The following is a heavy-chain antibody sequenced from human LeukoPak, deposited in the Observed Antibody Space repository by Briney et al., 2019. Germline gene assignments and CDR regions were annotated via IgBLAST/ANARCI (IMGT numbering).Heavy chain of an antibody. Sequence: SGPTLVKPTQTLTLTCTFSGFSLSTSGVGVGWIRQPPGKALEWLALIYWNDDKRYSPSLKSRLTITKDTSKNQVVLTMTNMDPVDTATYYCAHSRGKVYSTNQGGGHLFDPWGQGTLVTVSS. D-gene: IGHD3-16*01. V-gene: IGHV2-5*01. J-gene: IGHJ5*02. CDR2: IYWNDDK. CDR1: GFSLSTSGVG. CDR3: AHSRGKVYSTNQGGGHLFDP.